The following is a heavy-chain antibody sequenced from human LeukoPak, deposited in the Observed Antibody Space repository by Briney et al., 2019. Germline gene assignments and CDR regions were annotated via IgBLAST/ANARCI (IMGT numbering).Heavy chain of an antibody. V-gene: IGHV3-23*01. D-gene: IGHD3-10*01. J-gene: IGHJ6*02. CDR1: GFTFSSFT. Sequence: GGSLRLSCAASGFTFSSFTMSGVRLAPGKGLEWVSTISGGGNTTFYADFARGRFTTSRDNSKNTLDLQMNSLRVEDTAVYYCAKERALLWFGQFSRGCMDVWGQGTTVSVSS. CDR2: ISGGGNTT. CDR3: AKERALLWFGQFSRGCMDV.